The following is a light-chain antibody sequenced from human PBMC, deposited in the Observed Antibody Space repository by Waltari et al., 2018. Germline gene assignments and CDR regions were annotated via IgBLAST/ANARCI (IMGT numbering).Light chain of an antibody. Sequence: QSVLTQPPSVSEAPRQRVTIACSGSSSNIGNNVVNWYQPVPGEAPKLLIYYDDMLPSGVSDRFSGSRSGTSASLAISGLQSEDEADYYCAAWDDNLNAVVFGGGTKVTVL. CDR3: AAWDDNLNAVV. J-gene: IGLJ2*01. CDR1: SSNIGNNV. CDR2: YDD. V-gene: IGLV1-36*01.